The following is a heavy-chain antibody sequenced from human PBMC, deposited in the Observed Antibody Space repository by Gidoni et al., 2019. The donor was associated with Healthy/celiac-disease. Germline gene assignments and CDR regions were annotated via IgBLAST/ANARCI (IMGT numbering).Heavy chain of an antibody. D-gene: IGHD3-22*01. V-gene: IGHV3-15*01. CDR3: TTVGLDSSGSQMMGY. J-gene: IGHJ4*02. CDR1: GFTFSNAW. CDR2: IKSKTDGGTT. Sequence: EVQLVESGGGLVKPGGSLRLSCAASGFTFSNAWMSWVRQAPGKGLELVGRIKSKTDGGTTDYAAPVKGRFTISRDDSKNTLYLQMNSLKTEDTAVYYCTTVGLDSSGSQMMGYWGQGTLVTVSS.